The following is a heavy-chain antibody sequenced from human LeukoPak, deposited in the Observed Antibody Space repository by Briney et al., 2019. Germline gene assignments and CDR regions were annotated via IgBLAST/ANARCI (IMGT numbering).Heavy chain of an antibody. J-gene: IGHJ4*02. D-gene: IGHD3-22*01. CDR1: GFTFSSYS. V-gene: IGHV3-21*01. CDR2: ISSSSSYI. Sequence: KSGGSLRLSCAASGFTFSSYSMNWVRQAPGKGLEWVSSISSSSSYIYYADSVKGRFTISRDNAKNSLYLQMNSLRAEDTAVYYCARGYYYDSSGYDQRLPTDYWGQGTLVTVSS. CDR3: ARGYYYDSSGYDQRLPTDY.